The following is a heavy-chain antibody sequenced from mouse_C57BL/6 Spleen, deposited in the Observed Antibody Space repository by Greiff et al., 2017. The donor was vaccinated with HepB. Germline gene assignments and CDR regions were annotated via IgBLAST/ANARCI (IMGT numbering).Heavy chain of an antibody. J-gene: IGHJ3*01. CDR1: GYTFTDYY. V-gene: IGHV1-75*01. CDR3: ARSGNYDVGWFAY. CDR2: IFPGSGST. Sequence: VQRVESGPELVKPGASVKISCKASGYTFTDYYINWVKQRPGQGLEWIGWIFPGSGSTYYNEKFKGKATLTVDKSSSTAYMLLSSLTSEDSAVYFCARSGNYDVGWFAYWGQGTLVTVSA. D-gene: IGHD2-4*01.